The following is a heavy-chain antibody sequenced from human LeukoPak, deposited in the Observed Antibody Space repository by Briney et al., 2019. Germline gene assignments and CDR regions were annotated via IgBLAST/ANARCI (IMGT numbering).Heavy chain of an antibody. Sequence: SVKVSCKASGGTFSSYAISWVRQAPGQGLEWMGGIIPIFGTANYAQKFQGRVTITADESTSTAYMELSSLRSEDTAVYYRARDGGYYYDSSGYSHFDYWGQGTLVTVSS. V-gene: IGHV1-69*01. CDR1: GGTFSSYA. CDR2: IIPIFGTA. CDR3: ARDGGYYYDSSGYSHFDY. D-gene: IGHD3-22*01. J-gene: IGHJ4*02.